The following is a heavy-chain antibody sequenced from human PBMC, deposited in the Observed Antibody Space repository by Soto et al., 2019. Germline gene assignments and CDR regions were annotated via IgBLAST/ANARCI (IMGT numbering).Heavy chain of an antibody. V-gene: IGHV1-69*01. J-gene: IGHJ5*02. CDR3: ARDLAYCGGDCYSVWFDP. CDR2: IIPIFGTA. Sequence: QVQLVQSGAEVKKPGSSVKVSCKASGGTFSSYAISWVRQAPGQGPEWMGGIIPIFGTANYAQKFQGRVTITADESTSTAYMELSSLRSEDTAVYYCARDLAYCGGDCYSVWFDPWGQGTLVTVSS. D-gene: IGHD2-21*02. CDR1: GGTFSSYA.